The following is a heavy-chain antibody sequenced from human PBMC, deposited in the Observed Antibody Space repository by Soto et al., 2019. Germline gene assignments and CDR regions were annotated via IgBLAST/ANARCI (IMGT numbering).Heavy chain of an antibody. J-gene: IGHJ5*02. CDR3: GRERWGDYFSGRYNWFDP. CDR2: IYTSGST. Sequence: PSETLSLTCTVSGGSISSYYWSWIRQPAGKGLEWIGRIYTSGSTNYNPSLKSRVTMSVDTSKNQFSLKLSSVTAADTAVYYCGRERWGDYFSGRYNWFDPWGQGTLVTVSS. D-gene: IGHD4-17*01. CDR1: GGSISSYY. V-gene: IGHV4-4*07.